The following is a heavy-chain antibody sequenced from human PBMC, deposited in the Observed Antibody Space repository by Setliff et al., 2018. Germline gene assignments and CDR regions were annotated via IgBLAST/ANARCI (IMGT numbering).Heavy chain of an antibody. D-gene: IGHD6-13*01. J-gene: IGHJ6*02. CDR2: IYYSGST. CDR1: GGSISRSSYN. V-gene: IGHV4-39*01. CDR3: ARAAGYSSSWYHYYYGMDV. Sequence: SETLSLTCTVSGGSISRSSYNWGWIRQPPGKGLEWTGSIYYSGSTYYNPSLKGRVTISVDTSKSQFSLKLSSVTAADTAVYYCARAAGYSSSWYHYYYGMDVWGQGTTVTVSS.